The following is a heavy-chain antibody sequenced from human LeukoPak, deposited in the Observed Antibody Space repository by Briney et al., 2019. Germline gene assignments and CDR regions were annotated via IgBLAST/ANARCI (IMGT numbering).Heavy chain of an antibody. CDR3: ATLPDDILTGYYRRYNWFDP. CDR1: GFTFDGFA. D-gene: IGHD3-9*01. Sequence: GRSLRLSCAASGFTFDGFALFWVRQAPGKGLEYVSGINWNSGSIDYADSVKGRFTTFRDNAKSSLYLQMNSLRVEDTAVYYCATLPDDILTGYYRRYNWFDPWGQGTLVTVSS. V-gene: IGHV3-9*01. CDR2: INWNSGSI. J-gene: IGHJ5*02.